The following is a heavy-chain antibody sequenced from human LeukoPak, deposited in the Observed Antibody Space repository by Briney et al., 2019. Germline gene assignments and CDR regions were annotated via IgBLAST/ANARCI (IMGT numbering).Heavy chain of an antibody. CDR3: AKDVLRYFDWLPPGI. CDR2: IRYDGSNK. V-gene: IGHV3-30*02. D-gene: IGHD3-9*01. J-gene: IGHJ3*02. Sequence: GGSLRLSCAASGFTFSDYNMNWVRQAPGKGLEWVAFIRYDGSNKYYADSVKGRFTISRDNSKNTLYLQMNSLRAEDTAVYYCAKDVLRYFDWLPPGIWGQGTMVTVSS. CDR1: GFTFSDYN.